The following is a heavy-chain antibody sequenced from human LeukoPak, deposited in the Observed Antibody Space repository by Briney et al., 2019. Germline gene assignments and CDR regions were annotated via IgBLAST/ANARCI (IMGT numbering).Heavy chain of an antibody. J-gene: IGHJ4*02. CDR1: GSTFNTYS. V-gene: IGHV3-23*01. Sequence: GGSLRLSCEASGSTFNTYSMNWARQAPGKGLEWVSAISGSGGRIYYGASVKGRFTISRDNSKNTLNLQMNSLRAEDTAVYYCATSKYSGSYWGQGTLVTVSS. CDR3: ATSKYSGSY. CDR2: ISGSGGRI. D-gene: IGHD1-26*01.